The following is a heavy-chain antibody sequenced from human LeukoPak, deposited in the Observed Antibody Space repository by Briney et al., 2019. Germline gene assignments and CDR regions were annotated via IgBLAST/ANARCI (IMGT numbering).Heavy chain of an antibody. Sequence: GGSLRLSCAASGFTFSSYEMNWVRQAPGKGLEWVSFISSSRSYIYYADSVKGRFTISRDNARNSLYLQMNSLRAEDTAVYYCARAPLSGSYLINWFDPWGQGTLVTVSS. D-gene: IGHD1-26*01. J-gene: IGHJ5*02. V-gene: IGHV3-21*01. CDR1: GFTFSSYE. CDR2: ISSSRSYI. CDR3: ARAPLSGSYLINWFDP.